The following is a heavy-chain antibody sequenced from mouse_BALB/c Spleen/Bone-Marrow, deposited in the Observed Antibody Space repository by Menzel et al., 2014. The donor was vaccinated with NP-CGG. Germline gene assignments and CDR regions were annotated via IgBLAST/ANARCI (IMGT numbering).Heavy chain of an antibody. V-gene: IGHV5-12-2*01. Sequence: EVMLVESGGGLVQPGGSLKLSCTASGFTFSSYSMSWVRQTPEKRLEWVAYISNGGGSTYYPDAVKGRFTISRDNAKNSLYLQMSSLKSEDTAMYYCTRHGEVRRFYYALDYWGQGTLVTVSS. CDR2: ISNGGGST. CDR1: GFTFSSYS. CDR3: TRHGEVRRFYYALDY. D-gene: IGHD2-14*01. J-gene: IGHJ4*01.